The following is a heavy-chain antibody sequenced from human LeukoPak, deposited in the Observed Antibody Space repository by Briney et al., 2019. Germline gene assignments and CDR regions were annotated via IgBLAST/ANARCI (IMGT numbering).Heavy chain of an antibody. D-gene: IGHD2-21*02. Sequence: ASMKVSCKASGYTFTSYGISWVRQAPGQRLEWMGWINTGNSNTRYSQKFQGRVTITRDTSANTAYMDLRSLRSEDTAVYYCVRGQVTTATDAFDIWGQGTKVTVSS. CDR3: VRGQVTTATDAFDI. J-gene: IGHJ3*02. CDR1: GYTFTSYG. V-gene: IGHV1-3*04. CDR2: INTGNSNT.